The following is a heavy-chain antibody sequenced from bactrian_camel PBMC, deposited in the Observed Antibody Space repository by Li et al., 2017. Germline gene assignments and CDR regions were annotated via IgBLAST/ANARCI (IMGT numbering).Heavy chain of an antibody. CDR3: VADYRCLRVEAVIPTPSGWYNY. CDR1: GITVSTFC. J-gene: IGHJ4*01. V-gene: IGHV3S53*01. CDR2: IETDGSA. D-gene: IGHD1*01. Sequence: HVQLVESGGDSVQAGGALRLSCVASGITVSTFCMGWLRQAPGKARESVATIETDGSATHADSVRGRFTISKDNAKNTVHLQMNNLKSEDTGMYYCVADYRCLRVEAVIPTPSGWYNYIGQGTQVTVS.